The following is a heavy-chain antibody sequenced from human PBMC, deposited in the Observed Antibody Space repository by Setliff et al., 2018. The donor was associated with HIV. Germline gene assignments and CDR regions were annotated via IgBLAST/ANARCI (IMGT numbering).Heavy chain of an antibody. CDR2: IYAGGST. Sequence: GGSLRLSCAASGFTVSNNYMSWVRQAPGKGLEWVSTIYAGGSTYYADSVKGRFTISRDNSKNTLYLQMNSLRAEDTAVYYCAKDRSGSYSFARDWGQGTLVTVSS. J-gene: IGHJ4*02. D-gene: IGHD1-26*01. CDR3: AKDRSGSYSFARD. CDR1: GFTVSNNY. V-gene: IGHV3-53*01.